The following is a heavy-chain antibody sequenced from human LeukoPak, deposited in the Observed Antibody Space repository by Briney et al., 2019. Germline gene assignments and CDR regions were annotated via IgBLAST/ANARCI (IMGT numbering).Heavy chain of an antibody. D-gene: IGHD3-22*01. J-gene: IGHJ4*02. CDR3: ARVGVTLTYYYDSSGYLYFDY. Sequence: SETLSLTCTVSGYSISSGYYWGWIRQPPGKGLEWIGSIYHSGSTYYSPSLKSRVTISVDTSKNQFSLKLSSVTAADTAVYYCARVGVTLTYYYDSSGYLYFDYWGQGTLVTVSS. CDR1: GYSISSGYY. V-gene: IGHV4-38-2*02. CDR2: IYHSGST.